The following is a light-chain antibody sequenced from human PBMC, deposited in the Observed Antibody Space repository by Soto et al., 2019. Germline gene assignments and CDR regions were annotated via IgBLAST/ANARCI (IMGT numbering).Light chain of an antibody. V-gene: IGKV1-12*01. CDR1: QGISNW. CDR2: TAS. Sequence: DIQMTQSPSFVSASVGDRVTVTCRASQGISNWLAWYQQKPGKAPKLLIYTASTLGSGVPSRFSDSGSGTDFTLTISSQQPEDFATYYCQQASALHITFGQGTRLEIK. CDR3: QQASALHIT. J-gene: IGKJ5*01.